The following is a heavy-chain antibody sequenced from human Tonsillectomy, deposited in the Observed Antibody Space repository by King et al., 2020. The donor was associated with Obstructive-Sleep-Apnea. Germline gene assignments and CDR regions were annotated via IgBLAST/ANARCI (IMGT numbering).Heavy chain of an antibody. J-gene: IGHJ4*02. CDR2: ISYDGRHK. V-gene: IGHV3-30*04. CDR3: ASSSSWSYYFDY. Sequence: VQLVESGGGVVQPGRSLRLSCAASGFTFSSYAMHWVRQAPGKGLEWVAVISYDGRHKYYADSGKGRFNIPRDNSKNTLYLQMNSLRAEDTAVYYCASSSSWSYYFDYWGQGTLVTVSS. D-gene: IGHD6-13*01. CDR1: GFTFSSYA.